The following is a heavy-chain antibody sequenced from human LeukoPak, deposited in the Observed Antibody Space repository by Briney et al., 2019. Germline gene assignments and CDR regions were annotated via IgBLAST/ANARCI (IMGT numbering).Heavy chain of an antibody. J-gene: IGHJ4*02. Sequence: PSETLSLTCTVSGGSISSYYWSWIRQPAGKGLEWIGRIYTSGSTNYNPSLKSRVTMSVDTSKNQFSLKLSSVTAADTAVYYCAGAYCSSTSCYTGGFDYWGQGTLVTVSS. CDR2: IYTSGST. D-gene: IGHD2-2*01. CDR1: GGSISSYY. CDR3: AGAYCSSTSCYTGGFDY. V-gene: IGHV4-4*07.